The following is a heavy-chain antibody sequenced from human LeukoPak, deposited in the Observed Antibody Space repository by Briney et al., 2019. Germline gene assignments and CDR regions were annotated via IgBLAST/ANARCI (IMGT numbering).Heavy chain of an antibody. CDR3: AKEGKWFGELPY. V-gene: IGHV3-23*01. J-gene: IGHJ4*02. D-gene: IGHD3-10*01. CDR1: GFTFSSYA. CDR2: ISGSGGST. Sequence: GGSLRLSCAASGFTFSSYAMTWVRQAPGKGLEWVSAISGSGGSTYYADSVKGRFTISRDNSKNTLFLQMNSLRAEDTAVYYCAKEGKWFGELPYWGQGTLVTVSS.